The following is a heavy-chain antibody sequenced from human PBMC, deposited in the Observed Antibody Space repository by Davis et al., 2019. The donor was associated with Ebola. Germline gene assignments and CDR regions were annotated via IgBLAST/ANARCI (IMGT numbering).Heavy chain of an antibody. Sequence: GGSLRLSCAASGFRFSIYAMSWVRQAPGKGLEWVANINQDGSDQQYVGSVKGRFTVSRDNAKNSLYLQLNSLRAEDTAMYYCSRLRRAEAENYWGQGTLVTVSS. CDR2: INQDGSDQ. CDR3: SRLRRAEAENY. D-gene: IGHD1-14*01. CDR1: GFRFSIYA. V-gene: IGHV3-7*03. J-gene: IGHJ4*02.